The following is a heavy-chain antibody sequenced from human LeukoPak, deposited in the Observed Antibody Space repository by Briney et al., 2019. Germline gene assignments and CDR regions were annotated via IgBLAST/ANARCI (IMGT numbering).Heavy chain of an antibody. Sequence: GGSLRLSCAASGFTFSSYTIHWVRQGSGMGLEYVSAISGNGGNTYYANSVKGRFSISRDNSTNTLYLQMCSLRAEDRGVYLCSNGVGFSTGWHYFGDWGQGTLVTVSS. V-gene: IGHV3-64*01. CDR3: SNGVGFSTGWHYFGD. D-gene: IGHD6-19*01. CDR2: ISGNGGNT. CDR1: GFTFSSYT. J-gene: IGHJ4*02.